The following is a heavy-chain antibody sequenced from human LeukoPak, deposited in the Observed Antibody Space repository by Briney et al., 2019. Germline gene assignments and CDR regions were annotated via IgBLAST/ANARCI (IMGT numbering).Heavy chain of an antibody. J-gene: IGHJ1*01. V-gene: IGHV3-23*01. D-gene: IGHD3-10*01. CDR3: AKVSQLLWFGEAPQYFQH. Sequence: GGSLRLSCAASGFTFSSYAMSWVRQAPGKGLEWVSAISGSGGSTYYADSVKGRFTISRDNSKNTLYLQMNSLRAEDTAVYYCAKVSQLLWFGEAPQYFQHWGQGTLVTVSS. CDR2: ISGSGGST. CDR1: GFTFSSYA.